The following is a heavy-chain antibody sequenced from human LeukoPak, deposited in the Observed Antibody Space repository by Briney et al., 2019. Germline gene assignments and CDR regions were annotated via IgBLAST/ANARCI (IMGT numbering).Heavy chain of an antibody. V-gene: IGHV4-39*07. Sequence: PSETLSLTCTVSGGSISSSSYYWGWIRQPQGKGLEWIGSIYYSGSTYYNPSLKSRVTISVDTSKNQFSLKLSSVTAADTAVYYCARSGGGYSYGYDYYYMDVWGKGTTVTVSS. J-gene: IGHJ6*03. CDR3: ARSGGGYSYGYDYYYMDV. D-gene: IGHD5-18*01. CDR1: GGSISSSSYY. CDR2: IYYSGST.